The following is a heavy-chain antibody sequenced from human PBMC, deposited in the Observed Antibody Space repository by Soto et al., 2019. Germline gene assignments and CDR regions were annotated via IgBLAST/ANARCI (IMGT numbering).Heavy chain of an antibody. J-gene: IGHJ6*03. CDR2: INHLGSI. CDR1: GGSLSAYL. Sequence: ASETPSLTCVVSGGSLSAYLLSLIRHPPGMALEWIGEINHLGSINYNPSLKSRVTMSVDTSKNQFSLTLNSVTAADTATYYCARGGISHWAYFYYMDVWDRGTTVTVSS. CDR3: ARGGISHWAYFYYMDV. V-gene: IGHV4-34*01. D-gene: IGHD2-21*01.